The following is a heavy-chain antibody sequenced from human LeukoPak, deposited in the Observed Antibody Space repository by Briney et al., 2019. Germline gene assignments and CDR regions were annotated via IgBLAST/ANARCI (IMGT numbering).Heavy chain of an antibody. Sequence: GGSLRLSCAASGFTFSSYAMSWVRQAPGKGLDWVSAISGSGGSTYYADSVKGRFTISRDNSKNTLYLQMNSLRAEDTAVYYCAKGRLCSGGSCYPYYFDYWGQGTLVTVSS. J-gene: IGHJ4*02. CDR2: ISGSGGST. CDR3: AKGRLCSGGSCYPYYFDY. V-gene: IGHV3-23*01. CDR1: GFTFSSYA. D-gene: IGHD2-15*01.